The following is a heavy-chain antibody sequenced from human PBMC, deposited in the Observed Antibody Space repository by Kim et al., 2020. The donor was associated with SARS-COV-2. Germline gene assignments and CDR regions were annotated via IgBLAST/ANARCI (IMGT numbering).Heavy chain of an antibody. V-gene: IGHV3-66*01. Sequence: GGSLRLSCAASGFTVSSNYMSWVRQAPGKGLEWVSVIYSGGSTYYADSVKGRFTISRDNSKNTLYLQMNSLRAEDTAVYYCARDLGVRSGSYLDYWGQGTLVTVSS. CDR3: ARDLGVRSGSYLDY. CDR2: IYSGGST. CDR1: GFTVSSNY. J-gene: IGHJ4*02. D-gene: IGHD1-26*01.